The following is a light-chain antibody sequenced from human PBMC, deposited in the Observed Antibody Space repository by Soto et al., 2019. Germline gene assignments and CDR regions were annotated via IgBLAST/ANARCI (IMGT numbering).Light chain of an antibody. CDR3: QQRSNWPPIT. J-gene: IGKJ5*01. V-gene: IGKV3-11*01. Sequence: DIVLTQSPASLSLSPGERATLSCRASQSVRSFLAWYQQKPGQAPRLLIYDASNRATGIPARFSGSGSGTDFTLTISSLEPEDFAVYYGQQRSNWPPITFGQGTRLEIK. CDR2: DAS. CDR1: QSVRSF.